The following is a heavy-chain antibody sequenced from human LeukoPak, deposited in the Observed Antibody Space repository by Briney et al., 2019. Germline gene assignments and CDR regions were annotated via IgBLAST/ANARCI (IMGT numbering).Heavy chain of an antibody. J-gene: IGHJ6*03. CDR2: ISSSSTI. CDR3: ARQKETSGYSNSWYSNYYYYLDV. CDR1: GFTFSSYS. Sequence: GGSLRLSCAASGFTFSSYSMNWVRQAPGKGLEWVSYISSSSTIYYADSVKGRFTISRDNAKNSLYLQMNSLRAEDTAVYYCARQKETSGYSNSWYSNYYYYLDVWGKGTTVIVSS. V-gene: IGHV3-48*01. D-gene: IGHD6-13*01.